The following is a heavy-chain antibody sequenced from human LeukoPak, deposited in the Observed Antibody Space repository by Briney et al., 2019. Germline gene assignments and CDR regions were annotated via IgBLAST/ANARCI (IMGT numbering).Heavy chain of an antibody. CDR3: ARSSSGFFFDY. V-gene: IGHV5-51*01. J-gene: IGHJ4*02. CDR1: GYNFASYW. CDR2: IYPGDSDT. D-gene: IGHD3-22*01. Sequence: GESLKISCKGSGYNFASYWIGWVRQKPGRGLEWMGIIYPGDSDTRYGPSFQGQVTISADKSISTAYLHWSSLKASDTAMYFCARSSSGFFFDYWGQGTLVTVSS.